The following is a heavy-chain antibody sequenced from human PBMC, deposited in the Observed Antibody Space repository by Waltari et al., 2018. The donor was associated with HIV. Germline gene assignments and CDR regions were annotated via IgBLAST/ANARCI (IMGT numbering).Heavy chain of an antibody. CDR2: ISSNGGTT. CDR1: WFTFSTYG. J-gene: IGHJ4*02. CDR3: ARTNYYDY. V-gene: IGHV3-64*01. D-gene: IGHD2-8*01. Sequence: EVHMVQSGGGLVRPGEYLRLSCETSWFTFSTYGMNWVRQAPGRGLEYVAGISSNGGTTSYANSVKGRFTISRDNSKNTLYLQMGSLRAEDTAVYYCARTNYYDYWGQGALVTVSS.